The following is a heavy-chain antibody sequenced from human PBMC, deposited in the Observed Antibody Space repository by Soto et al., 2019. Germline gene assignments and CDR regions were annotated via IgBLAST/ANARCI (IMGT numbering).Heavy chain of an antibody. CDR1: GYTFTNYY. D-gene: IGHD5-18*01. V-gene: IGHV1-46*01. Sequence: QVHLVQSGAEVKKPGASVKVSCKASGYTFTNYYIHWVRQAPGQGLEWLGIIRPSGGRTEYAQRFQGRVTMTRETSTTTVYTELTSLTSEDTAVYYCAREPNESYYFDYWGQGTLVTASS. J-gene: IGHJ4*02. CDR2: IRPSGGRT. CDR3: AREPNESYYFDY.